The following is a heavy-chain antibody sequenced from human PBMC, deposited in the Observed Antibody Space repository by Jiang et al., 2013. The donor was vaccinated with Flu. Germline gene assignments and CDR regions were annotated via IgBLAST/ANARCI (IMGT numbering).Heavy chain of an antibody. CDR3: AHRPSGWGLDYFDY. D-gene: IGHD6-19*01. J-gene: IGHJ4*02. V-gene: IGHV2-5*01. Sequence: DDKRYSPSLKSRLTITKDTSKNQVVLTMTNMDPVDTATYYCAHRPSGWGLDYFDYWGQGTLVTVSS. CDR2: DDK.